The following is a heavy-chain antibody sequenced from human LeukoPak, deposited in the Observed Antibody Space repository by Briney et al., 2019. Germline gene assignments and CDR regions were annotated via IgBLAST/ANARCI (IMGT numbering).Heavy chain of an antibody. CDR1: GFTFSIYS. CDR3: ARDDFGVVPNFDY. Sequence: GGSLRLSCVASGFTFSIYSMNWVRQAPGKGLEWVSSISSSSSYIYYADSVKGRFTISRDNAKNSLYLQMNSLRAEDTAVYYCARDDFGVVPNFDYWGQGTLVTVSS. J-gene: IGHJ4*02. V-gene: IGHV3-21*01. CDR2: ISSSSSYI. D-gene: IGHD3-3*01.